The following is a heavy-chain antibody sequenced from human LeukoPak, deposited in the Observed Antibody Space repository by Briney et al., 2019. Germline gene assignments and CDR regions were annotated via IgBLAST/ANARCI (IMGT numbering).Heavy chain of an antibody. V-gene: IGHV1-3*01. J-gene: IGHJ4*02. CDR1: GYSFTSYA. CDR2: INAGNGDT. D-gene: IGHD2-2*01. CDR3: ARVYCSSTSCHYYFDY. Sequence: ASVKVSCKASGYSFTSYAMHWVRQAPGQRLEWMGWINAGNGDTKYSQKFQSRVTITRDTSASIAYMEVSSLRSEDTAVYYCARVYCSSTSCHYYFDYWGQGTLVTVSS.